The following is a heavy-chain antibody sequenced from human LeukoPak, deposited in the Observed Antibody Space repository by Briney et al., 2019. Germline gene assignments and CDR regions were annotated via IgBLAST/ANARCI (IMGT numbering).Heavy chain of an antibody. CDR2: INHSGST. D-gene: IGHD5-12*01. Sequence: SETLSLTCAVYGGSFSGYYWSWIRQPPGKGLEWIGEINHSGSTNYNPSLKSRVTISVDTSKNQFSLKLSSVTAADTAVYYCARGPSSGYDIYYYYMDVWGKGTTVTVSS. V-gene: IGHV4-34*01. CDR3: ARGPSSGYDIYYYYMDV. J-gene: IGHJ6*03. CDR1: GGSFSGYY.